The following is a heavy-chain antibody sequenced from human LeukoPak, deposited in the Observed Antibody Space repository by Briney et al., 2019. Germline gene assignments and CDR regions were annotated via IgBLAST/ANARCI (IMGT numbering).Heavy chain of an antibody. J-gene: IGHJ4*02. Sequence: PGGSLRLSCEASGFTFDDNSMSWVRQVPGKGLEWVFGINWNGGSTGYADSVKGRFTISRDNAKNSLYLQMNSLRAEDTALYHCARVRFSNYFDNSGYYPFDYWGQGTLVTVSS. CDR1: GFTFDDNS. CDR3: ARVRFSNYFDNSGYYPFDY. CDR2: INWNGGST. D-gene: IGHD3-22*01. V-gene: IGHV3-20*01.